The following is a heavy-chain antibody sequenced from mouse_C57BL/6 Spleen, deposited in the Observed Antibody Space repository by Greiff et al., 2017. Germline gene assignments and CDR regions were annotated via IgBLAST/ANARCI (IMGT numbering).Heavy chain of an antibody. CDR2: INPSSGYT. V-gene: IGHV1-7*01. CDR1: GYTFTSYW. J-gene: IGHJ3*01. D-gene: IGHD2-4*01. CDR3: SRGDYDVAWFAD. Sequence: QVQLQQSGAELAKPGASVKLSCKASGYTFTSYWMHWVKQRPGQGLEWIGYINPSSGYTKYNQKFKDKDTLTADKSSSTAYMQLSSLTSENSAVYDGSRGDYDVAWFADWGQGTLVTVSA.